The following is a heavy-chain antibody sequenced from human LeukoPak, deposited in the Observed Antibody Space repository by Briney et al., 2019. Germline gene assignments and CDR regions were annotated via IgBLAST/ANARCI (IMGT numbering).Heavy chain of an antibody. CDR2: ISSRSSYI. J-gene: IGHJ4*02. V-gene: IGHV3-21*01. Sequence: GGSLRLSCAAPGFSFSSYTMSWVRQAPGKGLEWVSSISSRSSYIFYADSMKGRFTVSRDNAKNSLYLQMNSLRAEDTAVYYCARALYYDILTGYETHTYYFDYWGQGSLVTVSS. CDR3: ARALYYDILTGYETHTYYFDY. D-gene: IGHD3-9*01. CDR1: GFSFSSYT.